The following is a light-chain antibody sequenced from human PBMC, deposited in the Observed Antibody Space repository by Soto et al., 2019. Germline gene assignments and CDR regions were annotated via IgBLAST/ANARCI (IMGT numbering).Light chain of an antibody. CDR2: DAS. Sequence: EIVLTQSPGTLSLSPGERATLSCRASQSVSSSYIAWYQQNTGQTNRLLIYDASNRATGITDRFSGSGPETDFTLNISRLETEDLAVYYCQNRMNWPLTFGQGTRLDIK. J-gene: IGKJ5*01. CDR1: QSVSSSY. V-gene: IGKV3D-20*02. CDR3: QNRMNWPLT.